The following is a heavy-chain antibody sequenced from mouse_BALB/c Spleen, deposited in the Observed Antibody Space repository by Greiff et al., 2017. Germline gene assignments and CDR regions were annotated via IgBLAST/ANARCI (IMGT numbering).Heavy chain of an antibody. CDR3: AREGYYRYFDV. V-gene: IGHV1-85*01. Sequence: QVQLLQSGAELVKPGASVKLSCTASGYTFTSYDINWVRQRPEQGLEWIGWICPGDGSTKYNEKFKGKATLATDKSSSTAYMQRSRLTSEDSAVYFCAREGYYRYFDVWGAGTTVTVSS. J-gene: IGHJ1*01. CDR2: ICPGDGST. D-gene: IGHD2-2*01. CDR1: GYTFTSYD.